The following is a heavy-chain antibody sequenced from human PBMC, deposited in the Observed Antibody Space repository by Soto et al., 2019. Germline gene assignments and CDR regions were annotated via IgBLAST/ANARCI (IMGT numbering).Heavy chain of an antibody. J-gene: IGHJ5*02. Sequence: EVQLVESGGGLVQPGGSLRRSCAASGFTFSSYEMNWVRQAPGKGLEWLACINTGGGTIYYADSVKGRFTISRDNAKNSLYLQMDSLRAEDTAVYYCARDGIVRGFDPWGQGTLVTVSS. CDR1: GFTFSSYE. V-gene: IGHV3-48*03. CDR2: INTGGGTI. CDR3: ARDGIVRGFDP. D-gene: IGHD2-15*01.